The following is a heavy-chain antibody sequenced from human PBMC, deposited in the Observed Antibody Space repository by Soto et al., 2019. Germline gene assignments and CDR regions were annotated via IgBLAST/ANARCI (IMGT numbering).Heavy chain of an antibody. D-gene: IGHD5-12*01. J-gene: IGHJ4*02. Sequence: QVQLVESGGGVVQPGRSLRVSCVASGFTFSNYAMHWVRQAPGKGLEWVAIISYDGTEKKYVDSVKDRFTISRDNSKSTVYIQMNSLSPEDTAVYYCARGGGLAAIYRFDYYGQGTLLVVSS. CDR1: GFTFSNYA. CDR3: ARGGGLAAIYRFDY. V-gene: IGHV3-30-3*01. CDR2: ISYDGTEK.